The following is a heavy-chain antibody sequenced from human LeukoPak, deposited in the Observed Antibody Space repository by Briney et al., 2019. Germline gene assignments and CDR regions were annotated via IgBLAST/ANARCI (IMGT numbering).Heavy chain of an antibody. D-gene: IGHD3-22*01. V-gene: IGHV1-69*04. CDR2: IIPIFGIA. J-gene: IGHJ4*02. Sequence: ASVKVSCKASGGTFSSYAISRVRQAPGQGLEWMGRIIPIFGIANYAQKFQGRVTITADKSTSTAYMELSSLRSEDTAVYYCARDHTMIPYYFDYWGQGTLVTVSS. CDR3: ARDHTMIPYYFDY. CDR1: GGTFSSYA.